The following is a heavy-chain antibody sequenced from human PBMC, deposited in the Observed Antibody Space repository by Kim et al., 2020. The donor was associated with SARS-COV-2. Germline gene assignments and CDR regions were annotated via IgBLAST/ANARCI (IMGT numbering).Heavy chain of an antibody. CDR1: GFTFSSYA. J-gene: IGHJ4*02. D-gene: IGHD3-10*01. Sequence: GGSLRLSCAASGFTFSSYAMHWVRQAPGKGLEWVAVISYDGSNKYYADSVKGRFTISRDNSKNTLYLQMNSLRAEDTAVYYCARDTSTIWFGELIPGPFDYWGQGTLVTVSS. CDR3: ARDTSTIWFGELIPGPFDY. V-gene: IGHV3-30*04. CDR2: ISYDGSNK.